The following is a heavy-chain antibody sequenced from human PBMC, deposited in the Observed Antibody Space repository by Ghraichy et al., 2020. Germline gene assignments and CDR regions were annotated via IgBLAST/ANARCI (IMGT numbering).Heavy chain of an antibody. Sequence: GSLRLSCAASGFTFSSYGMHWVRQAPGKGLEWVAVIWYDGSNKYYADSVKGRFTISRDNSKNTLYLQMNSLRAEDTAVYYCAGSYSGYDHGKSAFDISGQGTMVTVSS. J-gene: IGHJ3*02. V-gene: IGHV3-33*01. CDR1: GFTFSSYG. CDR2: IWYDGSNK. CDR3: AGSYSGYDHGKSAFDI. D-gene: IGHD5-12*01.